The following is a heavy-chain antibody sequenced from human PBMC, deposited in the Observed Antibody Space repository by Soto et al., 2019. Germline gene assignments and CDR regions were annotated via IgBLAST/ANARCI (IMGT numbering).Heavy chain of an antibody. J-gene: IGHJ5*01. V-gene: IGHV1-3*01. CDR3: ARGDCGYLAGFDS. CDR2: INAGNGNT. D-gene: IGHD5-12*01. Sequence: QVQLLQSGAEVKKPGASVKVSCKASGYTFTSYAMHWVRQAPGQRLEWMGWINAGNGNTKYSQKFQGRVTITRDTSVSTAYMELSSLRSEDTAVYYCARGDCGYLAGFDSWGQGTLVTVSS. CDR1: GYTFTSYA.